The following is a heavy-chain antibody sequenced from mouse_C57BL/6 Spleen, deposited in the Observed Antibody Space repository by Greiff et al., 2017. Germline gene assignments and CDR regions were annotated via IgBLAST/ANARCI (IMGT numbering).Heavy chain of an antibody. CDR2: IDPETGGT. Sequence: QVQLQQPGAELVRPGASVTLSCKASGYTFTDYEMHWVKQTPVHGLEWIGAIDPETGGTAYNQKFKGKAILTADKSSSTAYMELRSVTTEDTAVYYWTRGVYYYDDLGFDYWGQGTTLTVSS. CDR3: TRGVYYYDDLGFDY. J-gene: IGHJ2*01. V-gene: IGHV1-15*01. CDR1: GYTFTDYE. D-gene: IGHD2-4*01.